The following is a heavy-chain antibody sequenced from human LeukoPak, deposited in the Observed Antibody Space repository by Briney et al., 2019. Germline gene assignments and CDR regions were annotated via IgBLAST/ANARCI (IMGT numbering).Heavy chain of an antibody. CDR2: IYYSGST. CDR1: GGSISTYY. CDR3: ARHIAAAGTLPYYFDY. Sequence: SETLSLTCTVSGGSISTYYWGWIRQAPGKGLEWIGSIYYSGSTYYSPYLKSRVTISVDTSKNQFSLKLSSVTAADTAVYYCARHIAAAGTLPYYFDYWGQGTLVTVSS. D-gene: IGHD6-13*01. J-gene: IGHJ4*02. V-gene: IGHV4-39*07.